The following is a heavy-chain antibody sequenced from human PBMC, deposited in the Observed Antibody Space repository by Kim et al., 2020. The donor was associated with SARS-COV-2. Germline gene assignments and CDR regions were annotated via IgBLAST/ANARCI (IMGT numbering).Heavy chain of an antibody. V-gene: IGHV1-18*04. J-gene: IGHJ6*02. Sequence: ASVKVSCKASGYTFTSYGISWVRQAPGQGLEWMGWISAYNGNTNYAQKLQGRVTMTTDTSTSTAYMELRSLRSDDTAVYYCAREGAVAGKNYYYGMDVWGQGTTVTVSS. CDR1: GYTFTSYG. D-gene: IGHD6-19*01. CDR2: ISAYNGNT. CDR3: AREGAVAGKNYYYGMDV.